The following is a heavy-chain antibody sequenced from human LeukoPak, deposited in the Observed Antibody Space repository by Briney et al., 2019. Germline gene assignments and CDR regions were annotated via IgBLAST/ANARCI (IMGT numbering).Heavy chain of an antibody. V-gene: IGHV1-2*02. CDR3: ASPPQYSSSWYLLDY. J-gene: IGHJ4*02. CDR1: GYTFTGYY. CDR2: INPNSGGT. D-gene: IGHD6-13*01. Sequence: GASVKVSCKASGYTFTGYYMHWVRQAPGQGLEWMGWINPNSGGTNYAQKFQGRVTMTRDTSISTAYMELSRLGSDDTAVYYCASPPQYSSSWYLLDYWGQGTLVTVSS.